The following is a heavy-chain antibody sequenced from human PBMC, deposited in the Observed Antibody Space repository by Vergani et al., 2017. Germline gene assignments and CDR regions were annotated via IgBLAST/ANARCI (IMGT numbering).Heavy chain of an antibody. D-gene: IGHD4-23*01. J-gene: IGHJ6*03. CDR1: GGTFSSYA. CDR2: IIPIFGTA. Sequence: QVQLVQSGAEVKKPGSSVKVSCKASGGTFSSYAISWVRQAPGQGLEWMGRIIPIFGTANYAQKFQGRVTITADESTTTAYMELSSQRSEDTAVYYCASVVSYYYYMDVWGKGTTVTVSS. V-gene: IGHV1-69*13. CDR3: ASVVSYYYYMDV.